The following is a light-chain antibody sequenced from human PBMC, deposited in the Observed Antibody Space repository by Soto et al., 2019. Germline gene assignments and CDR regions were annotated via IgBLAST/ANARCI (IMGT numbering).Light chain of an antibody. CDR3: LQHSTYPAT. CDR1: QGINYY. V-gene: IGKV1-17*03. CDR2: AAS. Sequence: DIQMTQSPSVMSASVGDTVTITCRASQGINYYLAWFQHQPGKVPKRLIYAASDLESGVPSRFSGSGPGTEFTLTISSLQPEDFATYYCLQHSTYPATFGGRTKVDIK. J-gene: IGKJ4*01.